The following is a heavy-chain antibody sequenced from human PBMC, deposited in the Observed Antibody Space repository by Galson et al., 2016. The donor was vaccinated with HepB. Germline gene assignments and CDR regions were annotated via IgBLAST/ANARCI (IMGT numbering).Heavy chain of an antibody. Sequence: SLRLSCAASGFTFSTSAMSWVRQAPGQGLEWVSAISSNSHSTYYADSVKGRFTISRDNAKNTLFLQMDSLKIDDTAVYYCAKGLSGPDSWVQGTLVTVSS. V-gene: IGHV3-23*01. D-gene: IGHD3-3*01. CDR1: GFTFSTSA. CDR2: ISSNSHST. CDR3: AKGLSGPDS. J-gene: IGHJ4*02.